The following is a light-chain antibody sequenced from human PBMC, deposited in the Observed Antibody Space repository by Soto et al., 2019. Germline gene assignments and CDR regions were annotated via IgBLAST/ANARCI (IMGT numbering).Light chain of an antibody. CDR1: QGIDNW. J-gene: IGKJ5*01. Sequence: DIQMTQSPSSVSASVGDRVTIACRASQGIDNWLAWYQQKPGKAPKLLIYDASRLQSGVPSRFSGGGSATDFSLTISSLQPEDFATYYCQQAYSYPITFGQGTRLEI. V-gene: IGKV1-12*01. CDR2: DAS. CDR3: QQAYSYPIT.